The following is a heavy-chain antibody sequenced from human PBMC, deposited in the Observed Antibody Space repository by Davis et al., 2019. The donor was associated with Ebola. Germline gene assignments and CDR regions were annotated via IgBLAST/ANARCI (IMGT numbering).Heavy chain of an antibody. J-gene: IGHJ6*02. Sequence: MPSETLSLTCTVSGGSISSGGYYWSWIRQPPGKGLEWIGEINHSGSTNYNPSLKSRVTISVDTSKNQFSLKLSSVTAADTAVYYCARGGLRFFEWLFYGMDVWGQGTTVTVSS. V-gene: IGHV4-39*07. CDR3: ARGGLRFFEWLFYGMDV. D-gene: IGHD3-3*01. CDR2: INHSGST. CDR1: GGSISSGGYY.